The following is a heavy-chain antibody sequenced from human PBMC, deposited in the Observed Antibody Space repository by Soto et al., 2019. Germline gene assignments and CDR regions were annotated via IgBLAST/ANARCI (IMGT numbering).Heavy chain of an antibody. CDR3: ARELAVAGPSGYYYGMDV. CDR1: GYTFTSYG. Sequence: ASVKVSCKASGYTFTSYGNSWERQAPGQGLEWMGWISAYNGNTNYAQKLQGRVTMTTDTSTSTAYMELRSLRSDDTAVYYCARELAVAGPSGYYYGMDVWGHGTTVTLSS. V-gene: IGHV1-18*04. J-gene: IGHJ6*02. CDR2: ISAYNGNT. D-gene: IGHD6-19*01.